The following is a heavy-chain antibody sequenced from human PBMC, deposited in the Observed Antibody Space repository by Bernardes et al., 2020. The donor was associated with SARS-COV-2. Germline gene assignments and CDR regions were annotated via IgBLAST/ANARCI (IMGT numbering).Heavy chain of an antibody. Sequence: GSVRLSCTASGYIFSNTGMSWVRQAPGKGLEWVGRIKSKTGDEITHYASPGKGRSTISSDDSKNTLYLQMNSMKTEDTAVYYCTTVVTMVRGVITRSQNFDSWGQGTLVTVSS. J-gene: IGHJ4*02. D-gene: IGHD3-10*01. CDR2: IKSKTGDEIT. V-gene: IGHV3-15*01. CDR3: TTVVTMVRGVITRSQNFDS. CDR1: GYIFSNTG.